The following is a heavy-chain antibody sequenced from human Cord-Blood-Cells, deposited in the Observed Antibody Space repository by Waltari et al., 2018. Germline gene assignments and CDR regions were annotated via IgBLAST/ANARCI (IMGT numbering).Heavy chain of an antibody. J-gene: IGHJ4*02. CDR3: ARAALVGASYFDY. CDR2: IKRYGSRT. Sequence: EVQLVASGAGLVQPVGFVRTSCAASGFTFRSYLMHGVRQAPGKGLVGVSLIKRYGSRTSYADSLKGRFTIYRDNAKNRLYLQMNSLRAEDKAVYYCARAALVGASYFDYWGQGTLVTVSS. CDR1: GFTFRSYL. D-gene: IGHD1-26*01. V-gene: IGHV3-74*01.